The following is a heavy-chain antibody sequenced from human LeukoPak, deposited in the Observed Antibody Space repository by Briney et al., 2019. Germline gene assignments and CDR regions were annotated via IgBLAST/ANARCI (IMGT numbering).Heavy chain of an antibody. CDR3: AKGPRSSYRYFDWLSNHLMGDY. V-gene: IGHV3-30*02. J-gene: IGHJ4*02. CDR1: GFSFHKYG. CDR2: IRYDGSNK. Sequence: GGSLRLSCAASGFSFHKYGMHWVRQAPGKGLEWVAFIRYDGSNKYYADSVKGRFTISRDNSKNTLYLQMNSLRAEDTAVYYCAKGPRSSYRYFDWLSNHLMGDYWGQGTLVTVSS. D-gene: IGHD3-9*01.